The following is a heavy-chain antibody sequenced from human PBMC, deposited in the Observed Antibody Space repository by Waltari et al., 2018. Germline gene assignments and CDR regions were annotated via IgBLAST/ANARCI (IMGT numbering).Heavy chain of an antibody. V-gene: IGHV3-23*01. CDR1: GFTFSSYA. J-gene: IGHJ2*01. D-gene: IGHD5-12*01. Sequence: EVQLLESGGGLVQPGGSLRLSCAASGFTFSSYAMSWVRQAPGEGLEWVSGISSGGGSTYYADSVKGRFTISRDSSKNTLYLQMHSLRAEDTAVYYCAKGAYSGYNLYWYFDFWGRGTLVTVSS. CDR2: ISSGGGST. CDR3: AKGAYSGYNLYWYFDF.